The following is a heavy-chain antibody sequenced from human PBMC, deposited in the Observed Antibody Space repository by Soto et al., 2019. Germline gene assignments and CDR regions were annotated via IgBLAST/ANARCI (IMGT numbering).Heavy chain of an antibody. CDR1: GYTFTGYY. CDR2: INPNSGGT. Sequence: ASVKVSCKASGYTFTGYYMHWVRQAPGQGLEWMGWINPNSGGTNYARKFQGRVTMTRDTSISTAYMELSRLRSDDTAVYYCAQYCSSTSCYLWGQGTTVTVSS. D-gene: IGHD2-2*01. J-gene: IGHJ6*02. CDR3: AQYCSSTSCYL. V-gene: IGHV1-2*02.